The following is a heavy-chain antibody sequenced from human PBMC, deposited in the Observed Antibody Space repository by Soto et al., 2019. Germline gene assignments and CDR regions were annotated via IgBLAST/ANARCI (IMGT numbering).Heavy chain of an antibody. J-gene: IGHJ4*02. V-gene: IGHV4-31*03. D-gene: IGHD2-2*02. CDR2: IYYSGST. CDR3: ATSSGRYCSTRNCYTPDY. CDR1: GVSISSGGYY. Sequence: PSETLSLTCTVSGVSISSGGYYWSWIRQHPGKGLEWIGYIYYSGSTYYNPSLKSRVTISVDTSKNQFSLKLSSVTAADTAVYYCATSSGRYCSTRNCYTPDYWGQGTLVTVSS.